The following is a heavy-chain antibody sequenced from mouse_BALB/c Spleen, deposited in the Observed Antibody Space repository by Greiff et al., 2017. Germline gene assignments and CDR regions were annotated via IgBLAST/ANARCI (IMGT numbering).Heavy chain of an antibody. CDR2: ISSGSSTI. D-gene: IGHD1-1*01. CDR3: ARNYYGSSSPFDY. CDR1: GFTFSSFG. V-gene: IGHV5-17*02. J-gene: IGHJ2*01. Sequence: EVMLVESGGGLVQPGGSRKLSCAASGFTFSSFGMHWVRQAPEKGLEWVAYISSGSSTIYYADTVKGRFTISRDNPKNTLFLQMTSLRSEDTAMYYCARNYYGSSSPFDYWGQGTTLTVSS.